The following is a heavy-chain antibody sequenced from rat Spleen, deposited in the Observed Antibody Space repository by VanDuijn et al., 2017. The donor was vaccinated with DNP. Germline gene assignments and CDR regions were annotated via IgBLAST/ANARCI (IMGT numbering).Heavy chain of an antibody. CDR3: ARWVRALDY. J-gene: IGHJ2*01. CDR1: GSSITSNY. V-gene: IGHV3-1*01. CDR2: ITYSGDT. D-gene: IGHD4-1*01. Sequence: EVRLQESGPGLVKPSQSLSLTCSVTGSSITSNYWGWVRKFPGNKMEWVGHITYSGDTSYNPSLKSRISITRDTSKNQFFLQLNSVTTEDTATYYCARWVRALDYWGHGVMVTVSS.